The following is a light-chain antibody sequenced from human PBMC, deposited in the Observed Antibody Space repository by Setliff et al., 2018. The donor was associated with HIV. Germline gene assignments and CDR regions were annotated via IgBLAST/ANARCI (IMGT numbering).Light chain of an antibody. V-gene: IGLV2-14*01. CDR1: SSDVGGHNS. CDR3: SSYTSSIPYV. Sequence: QSVLTQPASVSGSLGQSITISCTGTSSDVGGHNSVSWYQQHPGKAPKLMISEVSNRPSGVSNRFSGSKSGNTASLTISGLQAEDEADYYCSSYTSSIPYVFGTGTKATVL. J-gene: IGLJ1*01. CDR2: EVS.